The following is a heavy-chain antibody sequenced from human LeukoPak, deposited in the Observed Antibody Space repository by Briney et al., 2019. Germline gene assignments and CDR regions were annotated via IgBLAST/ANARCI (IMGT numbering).Heavy chain of an antibody. CDR1: GYTFTGYY. D-gene: IGHD3-3*01. J-gene: IGHJ4*02. V-gene: IGHV1-2*02. CDR2: INPNSGGT. Sequence: GAPVKVSCKASGYTFTGYYMHWVRQAPGQGLEWMGWINPNSGGTNYAQKFQGRVTMTRDTSISTAYMELSRLRSDDTAVYYCARDPKYGFWSGSSDYWGQGTLVTVSS. CDR3: ARDPKYGFWSGSSDY.